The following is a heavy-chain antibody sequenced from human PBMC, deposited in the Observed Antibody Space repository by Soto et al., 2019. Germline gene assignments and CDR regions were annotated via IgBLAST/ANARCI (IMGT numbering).Heavy chain of an antibody. CDR1: GYTFTSYD. CDR2: INPNSGGT. V-gene: IGHV1-2*04. CDR3: ARDYQLLSYGMDV. D-gene: IGHD2-2*01. Sequence: QVQLVQSGAEVKKPGASVKVSCKASGYTFTSYDINWVRQAPGQGLEWMGWINPNSGGTNYAQKFQGWVTMTRDTSISTAYMELSRLRSDDTAVYYCARDYQLLSYGMDVWGQGTTVTVSS. J-gene: IGHJ6*02.